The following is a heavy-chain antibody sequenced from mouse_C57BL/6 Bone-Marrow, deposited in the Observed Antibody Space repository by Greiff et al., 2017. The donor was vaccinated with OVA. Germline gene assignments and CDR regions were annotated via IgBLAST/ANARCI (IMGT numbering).Heavy chain of an antibody. D-gene: IGHD2-4*01. CDR3: ARRCDYVAWFAY. J-gene: IGHJ3*01. Sequence: EVQVVGSGGDLVKPGGSLKLSCAASGFTFSSYGMSWVRQTPDKRLEWVATISSGGSYTYYPDSVKGRFTISRDNAKNTLYLQMSSLKSEDTAMYYCARRCDYVAWFAYWGQGTLVTVSA. CDR2: ISSGGSYT. V-gene: IGHV5-6*01. CDR1: GFTFSSYG.